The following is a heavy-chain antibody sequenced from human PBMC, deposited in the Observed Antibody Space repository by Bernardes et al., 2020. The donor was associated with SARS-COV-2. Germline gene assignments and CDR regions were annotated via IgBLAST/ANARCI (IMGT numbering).Heavy chain of an antibody. V-gene: IGHV4-4*02. CDR1: GGSIGSSNW. CDR2: IDHNGRA. Sequence: SGTLSLTCAVSGGSIGSSNWWSWVRQPPGKGLECIGEIDHNGRANYNPSLKSRVTISVDKSKNQFSLNLSSVTAADTAVYYCASLQTYCSSTLCSFYYFGMDIWSQGTTVTVS. D-gene: IGHD2-2*01. J-gene: IGHJ6*02. CDR3: ASLQTYCSSTLCSFYYFGMDI.